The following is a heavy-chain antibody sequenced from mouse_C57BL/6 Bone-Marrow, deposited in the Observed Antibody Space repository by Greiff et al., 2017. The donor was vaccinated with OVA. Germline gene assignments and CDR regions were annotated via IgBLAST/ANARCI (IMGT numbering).Heavy chain of an antibody. Sequence: QVQLQQPGAELVKPGASVKLSCKASGYTFTSYWMQWVKQRPGQGLEWIGEIDPSDSYTNYNQKFKGKATLTVDTSSSTAYMQLSSLTSEDSAVYYCARRGVTTIYYFDYWGQGTTLTVSS. J-gene: IGHJ2*01. CDR1: GYTFTSYW. CDR2: IDPSDSYT. V-gene: IGHV1-50*01. CDR3: ARRGVTTIYYFDY. D-gene: IGHD2-2*01.